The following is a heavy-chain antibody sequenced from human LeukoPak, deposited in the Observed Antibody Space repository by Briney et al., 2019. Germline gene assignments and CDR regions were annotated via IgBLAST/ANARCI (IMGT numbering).Heavy chain of an antibody. CDR3: ARGKPVTGTPNYYSYGMDV. CDR1: GFTFSSYA. J-gene: IGHJ6*02. V-gene: IGHV3-30*14. D-gene: IGHD1-20*01. Sequence: GGSLRLSCAASGFTFSSYAMHWVRQAPGKGLEWVAVISYDGSNKYYADSVKGRFTISRDNSKNTLYLQMNSLRAEDTALYYCARGKPVTGTPNYYSYGMDVWGQGTMVTVSS. CDR2: ISYDGSNK.